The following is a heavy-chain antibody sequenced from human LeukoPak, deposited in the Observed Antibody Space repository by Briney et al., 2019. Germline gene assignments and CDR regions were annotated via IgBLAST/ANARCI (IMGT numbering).Heavy chain of an antibody. CDR2: ISYDGSNK. CDR3: AKAQTLLAYCSSTSCYTPAFDQ. CDR1: GFTFSSYG. Sequence: GGSLRLSCAASGFTFSSYGMHWVRQAPGKGLEWVAVISYDGSNKYYADSVKGRFTISRDHSKNTLSLHMNSLRAEDTVVYYCAKAQTLLAYCSSTSCYTPAFDQWGQGTLVTVSS. J-gene: IGHJ4*02. V-gene: IGHV3-30*18. D-gene: IGHD2-2*02.